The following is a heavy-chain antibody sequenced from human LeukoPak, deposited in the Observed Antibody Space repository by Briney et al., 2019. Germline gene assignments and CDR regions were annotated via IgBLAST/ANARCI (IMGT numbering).Heavy chain of an antibody. Sequence: PGGSLRLSCEASGFDIRNYYMSWVRQAPGKGLQWVGDIRHDGSNVYNVDLVRGRFTISRDNAKNSLYLQMNSLRDEDTAVYYCARDHYSRNDYWGQGALVTVSS. CDR3: ARDHYSRNDY. CDR2: IRHDGSNV. D-gene: IGHD6-13*01. J-gene: IGHJ4*02. CDR1: GFDIRNYY. V-gene: IGHV3-7*01.